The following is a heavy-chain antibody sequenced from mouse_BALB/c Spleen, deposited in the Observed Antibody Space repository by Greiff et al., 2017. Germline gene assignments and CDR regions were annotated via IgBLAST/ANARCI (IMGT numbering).Heavy chain of an antibody. V-gene: IGHV3-6*02. D-gene: IGHD1-1*01. Sequence: EVQLQQSGPGLVKPSQSLSLTCSVTGYSITSGYYWNWIRQFPGNKLEWMGYISYDGSNNYNPSLKNRISITRDTSKNQFFLKLKSVTTEDTATYYCARGYGSRDYYAMDYWGQGTSVTVSS. CDR1: GYSITSGYY. J-gene: IGHJ4*01. CDR2: ISYDGSN. CDR3: ARGYGSRDYYAMDY.